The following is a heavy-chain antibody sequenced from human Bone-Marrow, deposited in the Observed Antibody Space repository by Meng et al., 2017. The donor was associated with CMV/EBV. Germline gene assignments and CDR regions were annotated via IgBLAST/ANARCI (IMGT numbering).Heavy chain of an antibody. CDR3: ARWDY. Sequence: GGSLRLPCAASGFTFSSYEMNWVRQAPGKGLEWVSYISSSGSSIYYADSVKGRITISSDNAKSSLYLQMNSLRAENTAVYDCARWDYWGQGTLVTVSS. V-gene: IGHV3-48*03. J-gene: IGHJ4*02. CDR2: ISSSGSSI. CDR1: GFTFSSYE.